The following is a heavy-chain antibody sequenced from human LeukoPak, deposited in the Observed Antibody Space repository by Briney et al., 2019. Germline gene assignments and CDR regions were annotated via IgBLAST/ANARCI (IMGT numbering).Heavy chain of an antibody. Sequence: GGSLRLSCAASGFTFSSYWMSWVRQAPGKGLEWVANIKQDGTEKYYVDSVKGRFTISRDNAKNSLFLQMNSLRAEDTAVYYCARVLRYCSGGNCYSGGLGYMDVWGKGTTVTISS. CDR1: GFTFSSYW. CDR3: ARVLRYCSGGNCYSGGLGYMDV. CDR2: IKQDGTEK. V-gene: IGHV3-7*03. D-gene: IGHD2-15*01. J-gene: IGHJ6*03.